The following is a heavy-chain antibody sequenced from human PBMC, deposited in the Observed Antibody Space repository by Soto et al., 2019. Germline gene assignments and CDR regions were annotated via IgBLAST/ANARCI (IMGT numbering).Heavy chain of an antibody. CDR3: AGVKSLAGEY. Sequence: EVQLVESGGGLVQPGGSLRLSCAASGFTFSSYWMSWVRQAPGKGLERVANIKQDGNEKFYVDSVKGRFTISRDNAKNSLFLQMNSLTAEDTAVYYCAGVKSLAGEYWGQGTLVAVSS. CDR2: IKQDGNEK. D-gene: IGHD2-15*01. V-gene: IGHV3-7*05. J-gene: IGHJ4*02. CDR1: GFTFSSYW.